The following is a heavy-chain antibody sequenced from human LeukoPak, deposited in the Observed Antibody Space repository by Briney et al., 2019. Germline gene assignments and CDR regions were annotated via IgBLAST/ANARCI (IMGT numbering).Heavy chain of an antibody. D-gene: IGHD4-17*01. CDR3: ARGRYGVSLYYYYYMDV. Sequence: SETLSLTCIVSGGSISSYYWSWIRQPPGNGLEWIGYIYYSGSTNYNPSLKSRVTISVDTSKNQFSLKLSSVTAADTAVYYCARGRYGVSLYYYYYMDVWGKGTRSPSP. CDR1: GGSISSYY. J-gene: IGHJ6*03. V-gene: IGHV4-59*01. CDR2: IYYSGST.